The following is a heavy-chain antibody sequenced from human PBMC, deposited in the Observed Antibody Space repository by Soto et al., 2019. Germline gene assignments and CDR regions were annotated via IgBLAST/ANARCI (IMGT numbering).Heavy chain of an antibody. D-gene: IGHD2-2*01. Sequence: QVQLVQSGAEVKKPGSSVKVSCKASGGTFSSYTISWVRQAPGQGLEWMGRIIPILGIANYAQKFQGRVTITADKSTSTGYMGLSRLRTGDTAVDYCARVGDGSTSCWDVWGQGTTVTVSS. CDR1: GGTFSSYT. CDR3: ARVGDGSTSCWDV. J-gene: IGHJ6*02. CDR2: IIPILGIA. V-gene: IGHV1-69*02.